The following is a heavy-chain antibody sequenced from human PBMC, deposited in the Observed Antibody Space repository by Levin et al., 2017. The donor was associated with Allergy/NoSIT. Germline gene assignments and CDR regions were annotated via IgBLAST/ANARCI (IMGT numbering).Heavy chain of an antibody. Sequence: GESLKISCKASGYTFTGYYMHWVRQAPGQGLEWMGWINPNSGGTNYAQKFQGRVTMTRDTSISTAYMELSRLRSDDTALYYCARDPSLFPFDYWGQGTLVTVSS. CDR1: GYTFTGYY. J-gene: IGHJ4*02. CDR3: ARDPSLFPFDY. CDR2: INPNSGGT. D-gene: IGHD2/OR15-2a*01. V-gene: IGHV1-2*02.